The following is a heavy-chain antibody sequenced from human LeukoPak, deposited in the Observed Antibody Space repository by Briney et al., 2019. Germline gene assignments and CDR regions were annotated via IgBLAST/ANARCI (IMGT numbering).Heavy chain of an antibody. CDR1: GGSISSGGYY. V-gene: IGHV4-31*03. J-gene: IGHJ5*02. D-gene: IGHD3-22*01. CDR3: ARDLKRYYYDSSGYH. CDR2: IYYSEST. Sequence: SETLSLTCTVSGGSISSGGYYWSWIRRHPGKGLVWIGYIYYSESTYYNPSLKSRVTISVDTSKNQFSLKLSSVTAADTAVYYCARDLKRYYYDSSGYHWGQGTLVTVSS.